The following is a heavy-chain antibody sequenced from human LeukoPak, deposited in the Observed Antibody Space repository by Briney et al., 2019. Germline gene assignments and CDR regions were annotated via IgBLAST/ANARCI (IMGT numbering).Heavy chain of an antibody. CDR1: GFTFRDYG. CDR3: ARTRYNSGGGDY. V-gene: IGHV3-33*01. D-gene: IGHD6-19*01. CDR2: IWYDGTNK. Sequence: GRSLRLPCAVSGFTFRDYGMHWVRQAPGKGLEWVAVIWYDGTNKYYADSVEGRFTISRDNYKNTLYLQMNSLRAEDTAVYYCARTRYNSGGGDYWGQGTPVTVSP. J-gene: IGHJ4*02.